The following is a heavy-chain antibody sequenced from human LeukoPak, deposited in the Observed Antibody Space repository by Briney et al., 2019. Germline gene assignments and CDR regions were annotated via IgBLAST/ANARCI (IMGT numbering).Heavy chain of an antibody. CDR1: GFTFGDYA. Sequence: GQSLRLSCTASGFTFGDYAMSWVRQAPGKGLEWVGFIRSEAYGGTTEYAASVKGRFTISRDDSKSIAYLQMNSLKTEDTAVYYCTREAFSSGWPRFDYWGQGTLVTVSS. CDR3: TREAFSSGWPRFDY. J-gene: IGHJ4*02. V-gene: IGHV3-49*04. D-gene: IGHD6-19*01. CDR2: IRSEAYGGTT.